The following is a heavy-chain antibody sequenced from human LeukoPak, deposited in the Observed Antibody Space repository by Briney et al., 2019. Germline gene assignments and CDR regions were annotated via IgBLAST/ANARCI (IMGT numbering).Heavy chain of an antibody. J-gene: IGHJ4*02. V-gene: IGHV4-59*01. CDR2: IYYSGST. CDR1: GGSISSYY. CDR3: AGGVDSSLRY. D-gene: IGHD3-22*01. Sequence: SETLSLTCTVSGGSISSYYWNWIRQPPGKGLEWIGYIYYSGSTNYNPSLKSRVTISVDTSKNQFSLKLISVTAADTAVYYCAGGVDSSLRYWGQGTLVTVSS.